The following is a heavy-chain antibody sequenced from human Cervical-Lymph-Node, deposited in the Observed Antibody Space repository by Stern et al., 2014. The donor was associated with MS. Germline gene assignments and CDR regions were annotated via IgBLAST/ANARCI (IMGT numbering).Heavy chain of an antibody. CDR2: IYHSETT. CDR1: GGSISETNW. J-gene: IGHJ4*02. Sequence: VQLEESGPGLVKPSGTLSLTCAVSGGSISETNWWSWVRQPPGKGLEWIGEIYHSETTNYNSSLKSRVTISIDTPKTQFPLELSSETAADTAVYFCARVHSGYDWFDYWGQGTLVTVSS. CDR3: ARVHSGYDWFDY. V-gene: IGHV4-4*02. D-gene: IGHD5-12*01.